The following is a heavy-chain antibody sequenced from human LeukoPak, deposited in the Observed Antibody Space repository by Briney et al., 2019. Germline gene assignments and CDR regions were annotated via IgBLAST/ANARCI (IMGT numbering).Heavy chain of an antibody. CDR2: ISRSGSTK. D-gene: IGHD2-15*01. Sequence: KPGGFLRLSCAASGFTFSDYNMRWIRQAPGKGLEWVSSISRSGSTKYYAESVKGRFTISRDNAKNSLFLQMNRLRAEDTAVYYCARVLRYCSGGNCYSGGLGYMDVWGKGTTVTISS. V-gene: IGHV3-11*01. CDR3: ARVLRYCSGGNCYSGGLGYMDV. CDR1: GFTFSDYN. J-gene: IGHJ6*03.